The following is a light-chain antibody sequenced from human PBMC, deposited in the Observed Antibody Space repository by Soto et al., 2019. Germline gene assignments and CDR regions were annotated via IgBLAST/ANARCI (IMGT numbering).Light chain of an antibody. CDR2: AAS. Sequence: DIQLTQSPSFLSASVGDRVTITCRASQGISTFLAWYQQKPGKAPKLLIYAASILQSGVPSRFRGSGSVTDFTLTISRLQPEDFATYFCQQLNSYPLTFGGGTKVDIK. J-gene: IGKJ4*01. CDR1: QGISTF. V-gene: IGKV1-9*01. CDR3: QQLNSYPLT.